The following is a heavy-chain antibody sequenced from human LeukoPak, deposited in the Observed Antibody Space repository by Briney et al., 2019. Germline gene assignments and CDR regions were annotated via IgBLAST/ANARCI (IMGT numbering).Heavy chain of an antibody. CDR3: ASSMVRGVIIVHNWFDP. CDR1: GGSFSGYY. J-gene: IGHJ5*02. V-gene: IGHV4-39*01. CDR2: IYYSGST. D-gene: IGHD3-10*01. Sequence: PSETLSLTCAVYGGSFSGYYWGWIRQPPGKGLEWIGSIYYSGSTYYNPSLKSRVTISVDTSKNQFSLKLSSVTAADTAVYYCASSMVRGVIIVHNWFDPWGQGTLVTVSS.